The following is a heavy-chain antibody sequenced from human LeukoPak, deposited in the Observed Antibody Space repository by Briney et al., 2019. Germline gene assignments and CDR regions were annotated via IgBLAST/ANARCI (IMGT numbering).Heavy chain of an antibody. Sequence: GASVKVSCKASGYTFTGYYMHWVRQAPGQGLEWMGWINPNSGGTNYAQKFQGRVTMTRDTSISTAYMELSRLRSDDTAVYYCARESADSCSSTSCYIDYWGQGTLVTVSS. CDR2: INPNSGGT. CDR1: GYTFTGYY. CDR3: ARESADSCSSTSCYIDY. V-gene: IGHV1-2*02. J-gene: IGHJ4*02. D-gene: IGHD2-2*01.